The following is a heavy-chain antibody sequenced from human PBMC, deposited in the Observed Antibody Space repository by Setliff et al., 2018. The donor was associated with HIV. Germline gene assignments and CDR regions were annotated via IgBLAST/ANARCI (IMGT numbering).Heavy chain of an antibody. J-gene: IGHJ4*02. V-gene: IGHV4-39*02. D-gene: IGHD2-15*01. CDR3: ATDPTSYCTGGNCHSGRFAS. CDR2: IYYSGST. CDR1: GGSISNSRYY. Sequence: EPLSLTCTVSGGSISNSRYYWSWIRQPPGKGLEWIGSIYYSGSTYYNPSLKSRVTISVDTSKNQFSLKLSSVTAADAAVYYCATDPTSYCTGGNCHSGRFASWGQGTLVTVSS.